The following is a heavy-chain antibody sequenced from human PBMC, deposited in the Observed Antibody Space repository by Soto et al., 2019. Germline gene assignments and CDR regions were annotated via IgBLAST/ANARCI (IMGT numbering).Heavy chain of an antibody. CDR3: TTSWEWEKLYFDY. D-gene: IGHD1-26*01. J-gene: IGHJ4*02. Sequence: EVQLVESGGGLVKPGGSLRLSCAASGSTFSNAWMTWVRQPPGKGLEWVGQIKSEPDGGTIDYATPVKGRFTISRDDSKNTLYLQMNNLNTEDTGVYYCTTSWEWEKLYFDYWGQGTLVTVSS. CDR2: IKSEPDGGTI. CDR1: GSTFSNAW. V-gene: IGHV3-15*05.